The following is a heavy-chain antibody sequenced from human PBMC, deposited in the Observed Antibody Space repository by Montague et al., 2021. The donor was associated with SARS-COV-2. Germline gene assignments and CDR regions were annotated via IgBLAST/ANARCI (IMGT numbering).Heavy chain of an antibody. CDR1: GFTFRSHW. CDR2: IDNDGSST. Sequence: SLRLSCAASGFTFRSHWMHWVRQVPEKGLVWVSRIDNDGSSTNYVDSVKGRFTISRDNAKNTLDLQMNSLRVEDTAVYYCARGVGITIFGDLSLEGDYYYRMDVWGQGTAVTVSS. J-gene: IGHJ6*02. D-gene: IGHD3-3*01. V-gene: IGHV3-74*01. CDR3: ARGVGITIFGDLSLEGDYYYRMDV.